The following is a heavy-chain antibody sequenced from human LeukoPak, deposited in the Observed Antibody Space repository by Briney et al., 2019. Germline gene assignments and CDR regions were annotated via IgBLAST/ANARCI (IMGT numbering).Heavy chain of an antibody. J-gene: IGHJ4*02. Sequence: AGGSLRLSCAASGFTFRSYGMHWVRQAPGKGLEWVAFIRYDGSNKYYADSVKGRFTISRDNSKNTLYLQMNSLRAEDTAVYYCAKDYPMKVVVVPAASLDYWGQGTLVTVSS. CDR3: AKDYPMKVVVVPAASLDY. D-gene: IGHD2-2*01. CDR2: IRYDGSNK. CDR1: GFTFRSYG. V-gene: IGHV3-30*02.